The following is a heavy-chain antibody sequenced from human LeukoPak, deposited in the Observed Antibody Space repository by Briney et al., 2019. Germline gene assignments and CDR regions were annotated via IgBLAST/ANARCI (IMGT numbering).Heavy chain of an antibody. V-gene: IGHV3-21*01. CDR3: ARDGGYCSSTSCYGGNAFDI. D-gene: IGHD2-2*01. CDR2: ISSSSRFI. J-gene: IGHJ3*02. Sequence: GGSLRLSCAASGISFSNYSMNWVRQAPGKGLEWVSLISSSSRFIYYGDSVKGRFTISRDNAKNSLYLQMNSLRAEDTAVYYCARDGGYCSSTSCYGGNAFDIWGQGTMVTVSS. CDR1: GISFSNYS.